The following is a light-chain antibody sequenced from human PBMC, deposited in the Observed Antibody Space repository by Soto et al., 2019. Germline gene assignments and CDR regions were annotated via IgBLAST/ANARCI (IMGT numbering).Light chain of an antibody. J-gene: IGKJ2*01. V-gene: IGKV3-20*01. CDR2: GAS. CDR1: QSVSSSY. CDR3: QQYGTSPYT. Sequence: ETVLTQSPGTLSLSPGERATLSCRASQSVSSSYLAWYQQKPGQAPRLLIYGASSRATGIPDRFSGSGSGTDFTLTISRLEPEDFAVYYCQQYGTSPYTFGQGTMLEIK.